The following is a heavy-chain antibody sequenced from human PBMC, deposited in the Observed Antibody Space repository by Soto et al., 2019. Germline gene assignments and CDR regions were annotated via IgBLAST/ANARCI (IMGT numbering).Heavy chain of an antibody. D-gene: IGHD3-9*01. J-gene: IGHJ4*01. CDR2: IKSKIDGGTT. CDR3: TTDSLFTGQLVRMDN. Sequence: GGSLRLSCAASGFTFSNAWINWVRQAPGKGLEWVGRIKSKIDGGTTDFAAPVKGRFAISRDDSRDMVYMEMYSLKTDDTAVYYCTTDSLFTGQLVRMDNWGHGTLVTVSS. CDR1: GFTFSNAW. V-gene: IGHV3-15*07.